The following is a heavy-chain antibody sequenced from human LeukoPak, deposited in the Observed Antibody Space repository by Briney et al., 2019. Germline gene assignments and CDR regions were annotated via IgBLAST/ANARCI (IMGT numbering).Heavy chain of an antibody. CDR2: IYYSGST. Sequence: SETLSLTCTVSGGSISSYYWSWIRQPPGKGLEWIGYIYYSGSTNYNPSLKSRVTISVDTSKNQFSLKLSSVTAADTAVYYCARNREPAIGYICYYFDYWGQGTLVTVSS. D-gene: IGHD5-18*01. CDR1: GGSISSYY. J-gene: IGHJ4*02. CDR3: ARNREPAIGYICYYFDY. V-gene: IGHV4-59*01.